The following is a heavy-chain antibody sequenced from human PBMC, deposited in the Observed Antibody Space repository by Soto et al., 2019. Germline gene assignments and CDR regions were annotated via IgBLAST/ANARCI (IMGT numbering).Heavy chain of an antibody. D-gene: IGHD6-13*01. CDR2: INWNSGSI. Sequence: EVQLVESGGGLVQPGRSLRLSCAASGFTFDDYAMHWVRQVPGKGLEWVSGINWNSGSIGYGDSVKGRFAISRDNAKNSLHLQMNSLSAEDTSFYYCVKDESINWYSGHFRHWGQCTLVTVS. CDR3: VKDESINWYSGHFRH. CDR1: GFTFDDYA. J-gene: IGHJ1*01. V-gene: IGHV3-9*01.